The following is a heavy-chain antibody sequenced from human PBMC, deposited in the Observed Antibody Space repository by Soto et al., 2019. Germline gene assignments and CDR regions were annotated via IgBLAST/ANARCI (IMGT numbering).Heavy chain of an antibody. Sequence: ESGGGLIQPGVSLRLSCAASGFTFSSSAISWVRQAPAKGLEWVTTISGSGASTNYADSVRGRFTISRDNSKNTVSLQMNSLRAEDTAVYYCAKHRYDFGDYSDFWGQGTLVPVSS. J-gene: IGHJ4*02. D-gene: IGHD4-17*01. V-gene: IGHV3-23*01. CDR2: ISGSGAST. CDR3: AKHRYDFGDYSDF. CDR1: GFTFSSSA.